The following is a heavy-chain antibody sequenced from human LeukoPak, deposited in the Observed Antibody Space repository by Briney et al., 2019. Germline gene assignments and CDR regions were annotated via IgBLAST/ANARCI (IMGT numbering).Heavy chain of an antibody. Sequence: GASVKVSCKASGGTFSSYAISWVRQAPGQGLEWMGWMNPNSGNTGYAQKFQGRVTITRNTSISTAYMELSSLRSEDTAVYYCAMVRGVYFDYWGQGTLVTVSS. CDR1: GGTFSSYA. CDR2: MNPNSGNT. CDR3: AMVRGVYFDY. V-gene: IGHV1-8*03. D-gene: IGHD3-10*01. J-gene: IGHJ4*02.